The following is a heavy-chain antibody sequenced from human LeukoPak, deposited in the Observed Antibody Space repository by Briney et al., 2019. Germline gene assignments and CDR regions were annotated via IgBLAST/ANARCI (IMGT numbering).Heavy chain of an antibody. CDR2: IDPSDSYT. CDR1: GYSFTSYW. J-gene: IGHJ5*02. Sequence: GESLKISCKGSGYSFTSYWISWVRQMPGKGLGWMGRIDPSDSYTNYSPSFQGHVTISADKSIGTAYLQWSSLKASDTAMYYCARHADYGDYERDWFDPWGQGTLVTVSS. V-gene: IGHV5-10-1*01. CDR3: ARHADYGDYERDWFDP. D-gene: IGHD4-17*01.